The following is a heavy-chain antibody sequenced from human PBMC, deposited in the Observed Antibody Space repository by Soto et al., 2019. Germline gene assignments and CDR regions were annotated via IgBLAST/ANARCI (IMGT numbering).Heavy chain of an antibody. V-gene: IGHV4-34*01. J-gene: IGHJ5*02. CDR1: GGSFSGYS. CDR2: INHSGST. D-gene: IGHD3-3*01. CDR3: ARGLGNFCSGYPNH. Sequence: SETLSLTCAVYGGSFSGYSWSWIRQPPGKGLEWFGEINHSGSTNYNPSLKSRVTISVETSKNQFSLKLSPVTAADTAVYYCARGLGNFCSGYPNHWGQGTLVTVSS.